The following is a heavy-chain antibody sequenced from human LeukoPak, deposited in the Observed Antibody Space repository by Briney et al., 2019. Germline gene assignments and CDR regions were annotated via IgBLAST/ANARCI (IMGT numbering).Heavy chain of an antibody. CDR1: GYSISSGYY. V-gene: IGHV4-38-2*01. CDR2: IYHSGCT. J-gene: IGHJ5*02. D-gene: IGHD5-18*01. Sequence: KPSETLSLTCAVSGYSISSGYYWGWIRQPPGKGLEWIGSIYHSGCTYYNPSLKSRVTISVDTSKNQISLKLSSVTAADTAVYYCARQDTVSLVLDWFDPWGQGTLVTVSS. CDR3: ARQDTVSLVLDWFDP.